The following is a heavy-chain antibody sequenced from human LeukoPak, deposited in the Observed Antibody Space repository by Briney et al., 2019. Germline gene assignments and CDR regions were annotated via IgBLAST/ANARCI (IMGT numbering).Heavy chain of an antibody. J-gene: IGHJ3*02. CDR1: GYTFTSYY. Sequence: ASVKVSCKASGYTFTSYYMHWLRQAPGQGLEWMGIINPSGGSTSYAQKFQGRVTMTRDMSTSTVYMELSSLRSEDTAVYYCARIGPDDAFDIWGQGTMVTVSS. V-gene: IGHV1-46*01. CDR3: ARIGPDDAFDI. CDR2: INPSGGST. D-gene: IGHD1-14*01.